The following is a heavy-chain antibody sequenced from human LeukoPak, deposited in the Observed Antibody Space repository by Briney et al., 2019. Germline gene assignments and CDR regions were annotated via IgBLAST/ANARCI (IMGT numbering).Heavy chain of an antibody. CDR2: ISYDGSNK. CDR3: ANEYYYDTSGYSAPWA. CDR1: GFTFSSYG. D-gene: IGHD3-22*01. J-gene: IGHJ4*02. V-gene: IGHV3-30*18. Sequence: GGSLRLSCAASGFTFSSYGMHWVRQAPGKGLEWVAVISYDGSNKYYADSVKGRFTISRDNAKNTLYLQMNSLRAEDTAVYYCANEYYYDTSGYSAPWAWGQGTLVTVSS.